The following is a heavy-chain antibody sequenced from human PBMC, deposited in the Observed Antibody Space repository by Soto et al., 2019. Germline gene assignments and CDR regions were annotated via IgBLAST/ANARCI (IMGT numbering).Heavy chain of an antibody. Sequence: PSEPLSPTSDNDGGPFSGYYWSRRRQPPGWGLEWSGEVNHSGSTDCNPTLKSRVTISVDKSKNQLSLKLSSVTAEDTAVYYCARGRAMLYNWFDPWGQG. CDR2: VNHSGST. D-gene: IGHD3-16*01. J-gene: IGHJ5*02. V-gene: IGHV4-34*01. CDR3: ARGRAMLYNWFDP. CDR1: GGPFSGYY.